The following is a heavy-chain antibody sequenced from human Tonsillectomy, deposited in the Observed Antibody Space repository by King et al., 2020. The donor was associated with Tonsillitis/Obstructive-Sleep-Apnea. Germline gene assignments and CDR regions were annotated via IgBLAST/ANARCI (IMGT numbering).Heavy chain of an antibody. D-gene: IGHD2-2*01. CDR3: ARAQASLYYYYGMDV. V-gene: IGHV4-34*01. CDR1: GGSFSGYY. CDR2: INHSGST. J-gene: IGHJ6*02. Sequence: VQLQQWGAGLLKPSATLSLTCAVYGGSFSGYYWSWIRQPPGKGLEWIGEINHSGSTNYNPSLKSRVTISVDTSKNQFSLKLSSVTAADTAVYYCARAQASLYYYYGMDVWGQGTTVTVSS.